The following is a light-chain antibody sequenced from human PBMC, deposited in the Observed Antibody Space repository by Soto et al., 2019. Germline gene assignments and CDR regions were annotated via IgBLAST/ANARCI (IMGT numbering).Light chain of an antibody. V-gene: IGKV1-39*01. J-gene: IGKJ2*01. CDR3: QQTYSTPAYT. CDR2: GAS. Sequence: DIQMTQSPSSLSASVGDRVTISCRASQSINRYLNWYQQKPGKAPKLLIYGASCLQSGVPSRFNGSRSGTDFTLTISSLQPEDFAAYYCQQTYSTPAYTFGQGTTVEIK. CDR1: QSINRY.